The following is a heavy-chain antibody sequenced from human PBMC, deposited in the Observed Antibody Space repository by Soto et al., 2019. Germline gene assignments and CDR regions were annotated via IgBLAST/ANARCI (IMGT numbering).Heavy chain of an antibody. CDR1: GFTFSSFA. CDR3: AKNYYFDN. J-gene: IGHJ4*02. V-gene: IGHV3-23*01. Sequence: EVQLLESGGGSIQPGGSLRLSCVASGFTFSSFAMSWVRQAPGKGLEWVSSINRMDGSTYYADSVKGRLTISRDNSKNTVYLQMDSLRAEDTAVYYCAKNYYFDNWGQGTLVIVSS. CDR2: INRMDGST.